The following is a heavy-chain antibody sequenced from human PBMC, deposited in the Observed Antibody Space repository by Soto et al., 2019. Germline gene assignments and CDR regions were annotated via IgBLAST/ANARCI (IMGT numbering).Heavy chain of an antibody. Sequence: QVQLVQSGAEVKKPGASVKVSCKVSGYTFTGNYMHWMRQAPGQRPEWMGWINPRNGDTDYAQKFQGRVTITRDTSISTAYMDLSRLTSDDTAIYFCVRGGGVDVVTPTRIVFDYWGQGTLLTVAS. V-gene: IGHV1-2*02. D-gene: IGHD2-21*02. CDR2: INPRNGDT. CDR1: GYTFTGNY. CDR3: VRGGGVDVVTPTRIVFDY. J-gene: IGHJ4*02.